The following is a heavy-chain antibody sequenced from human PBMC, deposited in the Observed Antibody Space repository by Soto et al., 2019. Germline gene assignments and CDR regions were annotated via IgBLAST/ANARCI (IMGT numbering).Heavy chain of an antibody. CDR3: ARDLFDY. CDR2: ISWDGADT. J-gene: IGHJ4*02. V-gene: IGHV3-43*01. CDR1: GFPFDEYS. Sequence: PGGSLRLSCAASGFPFDEYSMNWVRLVPGKGLEWVSLISWDGADTYYADSVKGRFTISRDNAKNSLYLQMSSLRAEDTAVYYCARDLFDYWGQGTLVTVSS.